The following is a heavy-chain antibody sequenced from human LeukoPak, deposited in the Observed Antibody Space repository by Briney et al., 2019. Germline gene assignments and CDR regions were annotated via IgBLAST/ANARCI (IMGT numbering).Heavy chain of an antibody. CDR2: ISSSSSTI. Sequence: GGSLRLSCAASGFTYSSYWMSWVRQAPGKGLEWVSYISSSSSTIYYADSVKGRFTISRDNAKNSLYLQMNSLRAEDTAVYYCARVGNGDYRYYFYMDVWGKGTTVTISS. J-gene: IGHJ6*03. CDR1: GFTYSSYW. V-gene: IGHV3-48*01. D-gene: IGHD4-17*01. CDR3: ARVGNGDYRYYFYMDV.